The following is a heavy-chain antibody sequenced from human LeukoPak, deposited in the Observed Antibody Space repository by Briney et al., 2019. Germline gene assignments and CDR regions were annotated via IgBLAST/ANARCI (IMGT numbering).Heavy chain of an antibody. Sequence: PSETLSLTCTVSGGSISSYYWSWIRQPPGKGLEWIGYIYYSGSTYYNPSLKSRVTISVDTSKNQFSLKLSSVTAADTAVYYCARAAAGTEEAFDIWGQGTMVTVSS. J-gene: IGHJ3*02. CDR2: IYYSGST. D-gene: IGHD6-13*01. V-gene: IGHV4-59*12. CDR1: GGSISSYY. CDR3: ARAAAGTEEAFDI.